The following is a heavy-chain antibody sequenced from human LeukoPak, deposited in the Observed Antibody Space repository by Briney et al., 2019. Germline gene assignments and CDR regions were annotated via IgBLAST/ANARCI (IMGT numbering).Heavy chain of an antibody. J-gene: IGHJ3*02. V-gene: IGHV4-61*02. D-gene: IGHD3-22*01. Sequence: PSETLSLTCSVSGGSISSGSYYWSWIRQPAGKGLEWIGRIYTSGSTNYNPSLKSRVTISVDTSKNQFSLKLSSVTAADTAVYYCARDYPVVPYYYDSSGYYPGIWGQGIMVTVSS. CDR1: GGSISSGSYY. CDR3: ARDYPVVPYYYDSSGYYPGI. CDR2: IYTSGST.